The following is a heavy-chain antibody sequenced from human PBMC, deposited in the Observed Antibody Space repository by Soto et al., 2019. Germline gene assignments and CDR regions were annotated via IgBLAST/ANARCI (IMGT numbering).Heavy chain of an antibody. J-gene: IGHJ3*02. CDR1: GFTFSGSA. CDR3: TRPGDYYDSWTQKDAFDI. CDR2: IRSKANSYAT. D-gene: IGHD3-22*01. V-gene: IGHV3-73*01. Sequence: PGGSLRLSCAASGFTFSGSAMHWVRQASGKGLEWVGRIRSKANSYATAYAASVKGRFTISRDDSKNTAYLQMNSLKTEDTAVYYCTRPGDYYDSWTQKDAFDIWGQGTMVTVSS.